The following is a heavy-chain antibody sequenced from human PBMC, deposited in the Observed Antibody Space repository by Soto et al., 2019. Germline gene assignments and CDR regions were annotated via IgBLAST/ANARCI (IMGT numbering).Heavy chain of an antibody. J-gene: IGHJ3*02. V-gene: IGHV1-69*13. CDR1: GGTFSSYA. CDR3: ARDRYYCSGGRCYGGGAFDM. CDR2: IIPIFGTA. D-gene: IGHD2-15*01. Sequence: ASVKVSCKASGGTFSSYAISWVRQAPGQGLEWMGGIIPIFGTANYAQKFQGRVTITADESTSTAYMELSSLRSEDTAVYYCARDRYYCSGGRCYGGGAFDMWGKGTMVTVPS.